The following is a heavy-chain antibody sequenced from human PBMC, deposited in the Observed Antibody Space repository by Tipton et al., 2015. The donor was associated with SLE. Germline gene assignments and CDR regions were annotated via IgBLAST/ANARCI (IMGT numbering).Heavy chain of an antibody. CDR1: GFTFSSYA. CDR2: ISYDGSNK. CDR3: ARASTPGIAAVEADY. J-gene: IGHJ4*02. V-gene: IGHV3-30*04. D-gene: IGHD6-13*01. Sequence: RSLRLSCAASGFTFSSYAMHWVRQAPGKGLEWVAVISYDGSNKYYADSVKGRFTISRDNSKNTLYLQMNSLRAEDTAVYYCARASTPGIAAVEADYWGQGTLVTVSS.